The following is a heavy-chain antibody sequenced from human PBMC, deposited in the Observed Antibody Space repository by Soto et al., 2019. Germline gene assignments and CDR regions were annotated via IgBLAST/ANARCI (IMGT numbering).Heavy chain of an antibody. J-gene: IGHJ4*02. CDR3: AKGELAAVDY. Sequence: EVQLVESGGGLVQPGRSLRLSCAASGFTFDDYAMHWVRQAPGKGLEWVSGISWNSGSIGYADSVKGRFTISRDNAKNSLYLQMNSLRAEDTASYYCAKGELAAVDYRGQGTLVTVSS. V-gene: IGHV3-9*01. CDR2: ISWNSGSI. D-gene: IGHD6-13*01. CDR1: GFTFDDYA.